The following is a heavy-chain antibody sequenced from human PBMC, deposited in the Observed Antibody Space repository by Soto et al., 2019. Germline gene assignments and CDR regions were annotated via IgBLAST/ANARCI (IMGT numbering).Heavy chain of an antibody. Sequence: GGSLRLSCAASDFTFNTYAMTWVRQAPGKGLEWVSSINAGGANTYYADSVKGRFTISRDNSKNTLYLQMNSLRAEDTAVYYCARRGPGTYFDYWGQGTLVTVSS. V-gene: IGHV3-23*01. CDR1: DFTFNTYA. D-gene: IGHD6-13*01. CDR2: INAGGANT. J-gene: IGHJ4*02. CDR3: ARRGPGTYFDY.